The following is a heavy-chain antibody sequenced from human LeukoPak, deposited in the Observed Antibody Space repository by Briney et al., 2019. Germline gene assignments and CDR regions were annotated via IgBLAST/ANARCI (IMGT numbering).Heavy chain of an antibody. CDR2: MWYDGSIK. D-gene: IGHD5-24*01. V-gene: IGHV3-33*02. Sequence: GGSLRLSCAASGFTFSNYGMHWVRQAPGKGLEWLAIMWYDGSIKYYADSAKGRFTISRDNSKNTVFLQMNSLRAEDTAVYYCARGRDGYNYYYYYYMDVWGKGTTVTVSS. CDR1: GFTFSNYG. J-gene: IGHJ6*03. CDR3: ARGRDGYNYYYYYYMDV.